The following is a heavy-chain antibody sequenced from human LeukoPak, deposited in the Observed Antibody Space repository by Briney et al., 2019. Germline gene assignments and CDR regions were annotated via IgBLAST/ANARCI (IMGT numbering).Heavy chain of an antibody. D-gene: IGHD3-10*01. J-gene: IGHJ4*02. V-gene: IGHV3-20*04. CDR3: ATHSYYYGSGSYPHYLDY. CDR2: LNWNGGTT. Sequence: PGGSLRLSCAASGFTFDDNGMSWVRQAPGKGLEWVSGLNWNGGTTGYADSVKGRFTISRDNAKNFLYLQMNGLRAEDTALYYCATHSYYYGSGSYPHYLDYWGQGTLVTVSS. CDR1: GFTFDDNG.